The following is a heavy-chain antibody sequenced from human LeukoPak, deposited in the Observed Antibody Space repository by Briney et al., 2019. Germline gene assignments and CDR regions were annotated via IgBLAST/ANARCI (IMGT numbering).Heavy chain of an antibody. Sequence: GGSLRLSCAASGFTFSSYAMHWVRQAPDKGLEYVAVISNDGTYKYYGASVKGRFTISRDNSKNTLYLQMDSLRSEDTAVYSCTRTSGGSQRKMDDWFDPWGQGTLVIVSS. V-gene: IGHV3-30*04. J-gene: IGHJ5*02. CDR2: ISNDGTYK. CDR1: GFTFSSYA. CDR3: TRTSGGSQRKMDDWFDP. D-gene: IGHD3-10*01.